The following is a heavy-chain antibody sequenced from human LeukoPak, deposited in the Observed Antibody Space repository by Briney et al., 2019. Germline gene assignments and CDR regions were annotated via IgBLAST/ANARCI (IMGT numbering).Heavy chain of an antibody. V-gene: IGHV3-23*01. J-gene: IGHJ4*02. CDR3: AKDLVVVPAAFFDY. CDR1: GFTFSSYA. Sequence: GGSLRLSCAASGFTFSSYAMSWVRQAPGKGLEWVSAISGGGGSTYYADSVKGRFTISRDNSKNTLYLQMNSLRAEDTAVYYCAKDLVVVPAAFFDYWGQGTLVTVSS. CDR2: ISGGGGST. D-gene: IGHD2-2*01.